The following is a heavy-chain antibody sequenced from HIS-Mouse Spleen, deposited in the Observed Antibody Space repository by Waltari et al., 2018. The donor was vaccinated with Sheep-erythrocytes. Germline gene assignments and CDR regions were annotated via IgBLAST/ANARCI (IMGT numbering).Heavy chain of an antibody. Sequence: EVQLVQSGAEVKKPGESLKISCKGSGYSFTSYWIGWVRQMPGKGLEWMGISYPGESDTRYSPSFQGQVTISADKSISTAYLQWSSLKASDTAMYYCARRRYYDSSGYYYYYGMDVWGQGTTVTVSS. V-gene: IGHV5-51*03. CDR3: ARRRYYDSSGYYYYYGMDV. J-gene: IGHJ6*02. CDR1: GYSFTSYW. D-gene: IGHD3-22*01. CDR2: SYPGESDT.